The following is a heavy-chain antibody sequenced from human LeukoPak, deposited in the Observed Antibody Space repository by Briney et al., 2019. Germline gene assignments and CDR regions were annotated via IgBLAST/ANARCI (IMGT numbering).Heavy chain of an antibody. Sequence: GGSLRLSCAASGFTFSSYSMNWVRQAPGKGLEWVSSISSSSTYVYYADSVRGRFTISRDHAKHSLYLQMDSLRAEDTAVYYCARDLYGDYGLDYWGQGTLVTVSS. CDR2: ISSSSTYV. CDR1: GFTFSSYS. V-gene: IGHV3-21*01. D-gene: IGHD4-17*01. J-gene: IGHJ4*02. CDR3: ARDLYGDYGLDY.